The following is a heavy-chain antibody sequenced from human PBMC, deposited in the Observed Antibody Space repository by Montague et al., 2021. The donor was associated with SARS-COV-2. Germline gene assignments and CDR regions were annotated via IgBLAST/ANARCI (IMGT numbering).Heavy chain of an antibody. J-gene: IGHJ4*02. CDR3: ARKYHSDGPADY. Sequence: SETLSLTCTVSGVAVNSGGYYWSWIRQSPGKGLEWIGEISDSGTSSYNPSLRSRVTISVGTTKTYFSLNLKSVTAADTAKYYCARKYHSDGPADYWGQGTLVTVSS. V-gene: IGHV4-61*03. CDR1: GVAVNSGGYY. CDR2: ISDSGTS. D-gene: IGHD2-2*01.